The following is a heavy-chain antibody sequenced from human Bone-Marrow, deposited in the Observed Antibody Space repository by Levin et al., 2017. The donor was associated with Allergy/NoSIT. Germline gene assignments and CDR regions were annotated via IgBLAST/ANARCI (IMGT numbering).Heavy chain of an antibody. CDR1: GFTFTFYA. CDR3: AREMAETAADTFDS. D-gene: IGHD2-8*01. Sequence: ASVKVSCKASGFTFTFYAFTWVRQAPGQGLEWMGWISPYNGDTKYAQTFQARVPMTTDTSTSTAYMELRSLRSEDTAMYFCAREMAETAADTFDSWGQGTMVTVSS. V-gene: IGHV1-18*01. J-gene: IGHJ3*02. CDR2: ISPYNGDT.